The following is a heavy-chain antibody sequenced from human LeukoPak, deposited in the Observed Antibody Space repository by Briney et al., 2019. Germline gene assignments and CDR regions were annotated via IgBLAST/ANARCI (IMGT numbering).Heavy chain of an antibody. D-gene: IGHD5-12*01. V-gene: IGHV6-1*01. CDR1: GESLSRKSAA. CDR2: TYYWNKCNN. CDR3: ARQATNYGLDI. Sequence: SQTLSLTCAISGESLSRKSAAWNWIRDSPSGGLEWLGETYYWNKCNNDYEVSVTMRRIINTDAYSNKFSLLLNTVTPEDAAVYYCARQATNYGLDIWGQGTMVTVSS. J-gene: IGHJ3*02.